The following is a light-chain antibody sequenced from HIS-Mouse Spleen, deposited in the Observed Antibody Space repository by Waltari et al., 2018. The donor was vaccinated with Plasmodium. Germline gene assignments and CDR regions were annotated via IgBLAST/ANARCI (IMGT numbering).Light chain of an antibody. V-gene: IGKV3-20*01. CDR3: QQYGSSPIT. CDR1: QSVSSSY. Sequence: EIVLTQSPGTLSLSPGERATLSCRASQSVSSSYLAWYQSKPGQAPRLLILGASSRATGIPDMFSGSVAGTDFTLAICRLEPEDFAVYYCQQYGSSPITFGQGTRLEIK. CDR2: GAS. J-gene: IGKJ5*01.